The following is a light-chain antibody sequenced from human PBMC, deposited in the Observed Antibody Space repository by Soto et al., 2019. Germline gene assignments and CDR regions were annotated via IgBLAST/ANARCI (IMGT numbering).Light chain of an antibody. CDR1: PGIRND. V-gene: IGKV1-6*01. CDR2: AAS. J-gene: IGKJ1*01. Sequence: AIQMTQSPSSLSASVGDRVTITCRASPGIRNDLGWYQQKPGKAPKLLIYAASRLETGVPSRFSGSGSGTDFTLTISSLQPEDIATYYCLQDHAYPRTFGQGTDVEI. CDR3: LQDHAYPRT.